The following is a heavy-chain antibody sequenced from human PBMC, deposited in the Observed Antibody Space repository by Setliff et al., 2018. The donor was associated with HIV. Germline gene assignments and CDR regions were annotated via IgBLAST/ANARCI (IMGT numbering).Heavy chain of an antibody. Sequence: SETLSLTCTVSGGSISSSSYYWGWIRQPPGKGREWIGSIFYSGSANYNPSLRSPVAISVDTSKNQFSLKLTSVTAADTAVYYCAREREAWSAYDSWGQGTLVTVSS. CDR3: AREREAWSAYDS. CDR2: IFYSGSA. J-gene: IGHJ5*02. CDR1: GGSISSSSYY. V-gene: IGHV4-39*02. D-gene: IGHD3-3*01.